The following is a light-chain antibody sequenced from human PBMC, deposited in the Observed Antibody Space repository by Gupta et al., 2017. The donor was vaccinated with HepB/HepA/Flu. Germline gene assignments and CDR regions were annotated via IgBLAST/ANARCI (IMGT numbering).Light chain of an antibody. J-gene: IGKJ1*01. Sequence: DIQMTQSPSTLSASVGDRVTITCRASQNIRSWLAWYQQKSGKAPKLLIYKASTLESGVPSRFSGSGSGTDFTLTISSLQPDDFATYYCQQYHNFWTFGQGTKVEIK. CDR1: QNIRSW. V-gene: IGKV1-5*03. CDR2: KAS. CDR3: QQYHNFWT.